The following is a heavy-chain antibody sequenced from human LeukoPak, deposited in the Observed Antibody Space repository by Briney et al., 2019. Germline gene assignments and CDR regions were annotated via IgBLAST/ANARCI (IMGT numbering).Heavy chain of an antibody. J-gene: IGHJ4*02. Sequence: SETLSLTCTVSGYSITTGHSWGWIRQPPGKGLEWIGSIYHSGSTYYTPSLKSRVTISLDTSKNQFSLKLSSVTAADTAVYYCARHSSIAAAPYYFDYWGQGTLVTVSS. CDR2: IYHSGST. D-gene: IGHD6-13*01. CDR3: ARHSSIAAAPYYFDY. CDR1: GYSITTGHS. V-gene: IGHV4-38-2*02.